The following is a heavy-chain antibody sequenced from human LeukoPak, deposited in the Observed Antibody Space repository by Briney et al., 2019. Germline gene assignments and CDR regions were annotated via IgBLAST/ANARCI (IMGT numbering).Heavy chain of an antibody. CDR1: GFTFSPYW. V-gene: IGHV3-74*01. CDR3: ARSFGGTCYFDY. J-gene: IGHJ4*02. D-gene: IGHD1-26*01. Sequence: GRSVRLSCAASGFTFSPYWMHWVRQAPGKGLVWVSHISSGGSSTRYADSVKGRFTISRDNAKNTLFLQMHSLRADDTAVYYCARSFGGTCYFDYWGQGTLVTVSS. CDR2: ISSGGSST.